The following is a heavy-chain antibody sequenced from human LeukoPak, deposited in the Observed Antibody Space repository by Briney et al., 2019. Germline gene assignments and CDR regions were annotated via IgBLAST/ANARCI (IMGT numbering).Heavy chain of an antibody. J-gene: IGHJ4*02. V-gene: IGHV1-2*02. D-gene: IGHD1-26*01. Sequence: ASVKVSCKASGYTFTGYYMHWVRQAPGQGLEWMGWINPNSGGTNYAQKFQGRVTMTRDTSISTDYMELSRLRSDDTAVYYCARDLIVGATFNPTADYWGQGTLVTVSS. CDR1: GYTFTGYY. CDR3: ARDLIVGATFNPTADY. CDR2: INPNSGGT.